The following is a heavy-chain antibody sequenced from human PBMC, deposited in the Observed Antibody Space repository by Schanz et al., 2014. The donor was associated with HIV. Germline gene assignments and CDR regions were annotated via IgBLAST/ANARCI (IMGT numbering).Heavy chain of an antibody. V-gene: IGHV3-7*01. CDR3: AKDQGDVTGTPFDY. CDR1: GFMFSSYA. D-gene: IGHD1-20*01. J-gene: IGHJ4*02. CDR2: IKQDGSEK. Sequence: VQVVESGGGLAKPGGSLRLSCAASGFMFSSYAFHWVRQAPGKGLEWVANIKQDGSEKYYVDSVKGRFTISRDNAKNTLYLQMNSLRAEDTAMYYCAKDQGDVTGTPFDYWGQGTLVTVSA.